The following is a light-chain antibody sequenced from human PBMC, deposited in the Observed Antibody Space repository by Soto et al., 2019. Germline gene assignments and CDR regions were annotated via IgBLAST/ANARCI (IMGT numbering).Light chain of an antibody. CDR2: NAS. CDR3: QQYESLPIT. V-gene: IGKV1-33*01. J-gene: IGKJ5*01. CDR1: QAISKS. Sequence: DIQMTQSPSSLSASVGDRVTITCQASQAISKSLTWYQQKPGKAPKLLIYNASDLERGVPSRFSGSGSGTGFTFTISSLQPEDFATYYCQQYESLPITFGQGTRLEIK.